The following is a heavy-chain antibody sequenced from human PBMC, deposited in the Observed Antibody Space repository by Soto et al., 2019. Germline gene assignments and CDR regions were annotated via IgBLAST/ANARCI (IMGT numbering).Heavy chain of an antibody. CDR1: GFTSRSFT. V-gene: IGHV3-21*01. CDR3: TRDASRDSSARGWFDP. D-gene: IGHD6-13*01. Sequence: NPWWSLRLSCAASGFTSRSFTMNWFRQAPGKGLEWVSTISSNSAYIYYTDALRGRFTISRDNAKNSLHLQMNSLRAEDTAVYYCTRDASRDSSARGWFDPWGPGTLVTVSS. CDR2: ISSNSAYI. J-gene: IGHJ5*02.